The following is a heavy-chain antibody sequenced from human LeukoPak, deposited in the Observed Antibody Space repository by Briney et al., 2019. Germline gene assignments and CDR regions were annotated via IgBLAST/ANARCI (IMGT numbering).Heavy chain of an antibody. Sequence: SETLSLTCTVSGGSISSGSYYWGWIRQPPGKGLEWIGSIYYSGGTYYNPYLKSRVTISVDTSKKQFSLKLTSVTAADTAVYYCARHNALDYFDYWGQGALVTVSS. CDR1: GGSISSGSYY. J-gene: IGHJ4*02. CDR3: ARHNALDYFDY. CDR2: IYYSGGT. V-gene: IGHV4-39*01. D-gene: IGHD2-8*01.